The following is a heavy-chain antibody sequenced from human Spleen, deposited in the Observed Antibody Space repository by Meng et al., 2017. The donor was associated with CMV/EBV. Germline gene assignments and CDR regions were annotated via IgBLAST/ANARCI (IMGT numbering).Heavy chain of an antibody. CDR1: NGSVSSTNYY. CDR2: TYYNGNT. CDR3: ARESTTLGVIGY. D-gene: IGHD3-3*01. Sequence: GTLRLSCTISNGSVSSTNYYWSWIRQPPGKGLEWIGYTYYNGNTDYNPSLKGRVTISVDTSMNQFSLTLNSVTAADTAVYYCARESTTLGVIGYWGQGMLVTVSS. V-gene: IGHV4-61*01. J-gene: IGHJ4*02.